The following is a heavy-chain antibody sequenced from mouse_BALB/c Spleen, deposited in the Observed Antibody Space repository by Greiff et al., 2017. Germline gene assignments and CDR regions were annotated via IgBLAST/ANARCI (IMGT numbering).Heavy chain of an antibody. CDR1: GFTFSNYW. CDR2: IRLKSNNYAT. J-gene: IGHJ4*01. V-gene: IGHV6-6*02. D-gene: IGHD2-4*01. Sequence: EVMLVESGGGLVQPGGSMKLSCVASGFTFSNYWMNWVRQSPEKGLEWVAEIRLKSNNYATHYAGSVKGRFTISRDDSKSSVYLQMNNLRAEDTGIYYCSGFYYDYDVAMDYWGQGTSVTVSS. CDR3: SGFYYDYDVAMDY.